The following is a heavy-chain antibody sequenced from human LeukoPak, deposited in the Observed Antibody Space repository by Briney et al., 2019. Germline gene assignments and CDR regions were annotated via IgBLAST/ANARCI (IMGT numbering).Heavy chain of an antibody. J-gene: IGHJ4*02. D-gene: IGHD3-22*01. Sequence: PSETLSLTCAVSGYSISSGYYWGWIRQPPGKGLEWIGSIYHSGSTYYNPSLKSRVTISVDTSKNQFSLKLSSVTAADMAVYYCARRGFGWYDSSGYMFDYWGQGTLVTVSS. CDR1: GYSISSGYY. CDR3: ARRGFGWYDSSGYMFDY. V-gene: IGHV4-38-2*01. CDR2: IYHSGST.